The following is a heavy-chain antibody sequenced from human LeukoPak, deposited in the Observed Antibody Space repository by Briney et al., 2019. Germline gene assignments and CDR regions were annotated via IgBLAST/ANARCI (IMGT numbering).Heavy chain of an antibody. Sequence: SETLSLTCAVYGGSFSGYYWSWIRQPPGKGLEWIGEINHSGSTNYNPSLKSRVTISVDTSKNQFSLKLSSVTAADTAVYYCASPNGDYAGGWGQGTLVTVSS. CDR2: INHSGST. CDR3: ASPNGDYAGG. V-gene: IGHV4-34*01. J-gene: IGHJ4*02. CDR1: GGSFSGYY. D-gene: IGHD4-17*01.